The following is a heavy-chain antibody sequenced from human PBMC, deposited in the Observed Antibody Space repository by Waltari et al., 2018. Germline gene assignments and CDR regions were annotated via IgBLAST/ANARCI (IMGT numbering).Heavy chain of an antibody. V-gene: IGHV4-59*11. Sequence: QVQLQESGPGLVKLSETLSLTCTVSGGSISSHYCRWIRQPPGMGLEWIGYIYDSGSTNYNPSLKSRVTISVDTSKNQFSLKLSSVTAADTAVYYCARDRSPSMVRGVIIHAFDIWGQGTMVTVSS. CDR2: IYDSGST. D-gene: IGHD3-10*01. J-gene: IGHJ3*02. CDR3: ARDRSPSMVRGVIIHAFDI. CDR1: GGSISSHY.